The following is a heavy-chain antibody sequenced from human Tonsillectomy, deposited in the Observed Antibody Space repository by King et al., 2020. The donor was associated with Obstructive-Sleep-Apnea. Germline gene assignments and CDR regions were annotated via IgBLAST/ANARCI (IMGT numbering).Heavy chain of an antibody. CDR1: GFTFSSYD. CDR2: IGTAGDT. D-gene: IGHD3-3*02. Sequence: QLVQSGGGLVQPGGSLRLSCAASGFTFSSYDMHWVRQATGKGLEWVSAIGTAGDTYYPGSVKGRFTISRENAKNSLYLQMNSLRAGDTAVYYCARGTFSEVGVYAPTVPFDPWRQGTLVSVSS. CDR3: ARGTFSEVGVYAPTVPFDP. J-gene: IGHJ5*02. V-gene: IGHV3-13*04.